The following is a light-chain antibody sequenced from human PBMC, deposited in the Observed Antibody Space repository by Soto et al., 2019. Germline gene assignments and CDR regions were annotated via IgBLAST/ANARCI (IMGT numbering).Light chain of an antibody. CDR2: YDS. J-gene: IGLJ3*02. Sequence: SYELTQPPSVSVAPGKTATITCGGNNIGSESVHWYQQKPGQAPVLVIYYDSDRPSGIPERFSGSNSGNTATLTISRVEAGDEADYYCQVWDSSSDHPEWVFGGGTKLTVL. V-gene: IGLV3-21*04. CDR1: NIGSES. CDR3: QVWDSSSDHPEWV.